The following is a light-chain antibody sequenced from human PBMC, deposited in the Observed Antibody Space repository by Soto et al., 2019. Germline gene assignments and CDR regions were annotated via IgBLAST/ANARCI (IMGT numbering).Light chain of an antibody. CDR1: QSLSSNF. V-gene: IGKV3-20*01. CDR2: GAS. Sequence: EIVLTQSPGILSLSPGERASLSCGASQSLSSNFLAWYQQNPGQAPRILIYGASSRATGIPDRFSGTGSETDFTLTIKRMETEELAVYYCKQYENSPITVGEGTRREIK. CDR3: KQYENSPIT. J-gene: IGKJ5*01.